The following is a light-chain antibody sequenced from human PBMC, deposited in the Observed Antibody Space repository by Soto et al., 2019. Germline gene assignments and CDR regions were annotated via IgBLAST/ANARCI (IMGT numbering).Light chain of an antibody. J-gene: IGKJ5*01. CDR1: QSISNY. CDR3: QQSYNIPRT. Sequence: DIPLSQSPSFPSSSVGARVTITCRASQSISNYLNWYQQKPGKAPNLLIYAASTLQSGVPSRFSGGGSGTDFTLTISSLQPEDFATYYCQQSYNIPRTFGQGTRLEIK. CDR2: AAS. V-gene: IGKV1-39*01.